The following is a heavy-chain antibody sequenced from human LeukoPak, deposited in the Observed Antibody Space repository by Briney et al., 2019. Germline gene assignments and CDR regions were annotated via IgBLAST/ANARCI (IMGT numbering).Heavy chain of an antibody. V-gene: IGHV3-21*01. Sequence: GGSLRLSCAASGFTLRSYSMKGVPRARGKGREWVSSISSSSSYIYYPASVKGRSPTSRDNAKTSLYLQINSLRPKATAVNSCARDYPMTTVTTSGMDVWGQATMVTVSS. CDR2: ISSSSSYI. CDR1: GFTLRSYS. CDR3: ARDYPMTTVTTSGMDV. D-gene: IGHD4-17*01. J-gene: IGHJ6*02.